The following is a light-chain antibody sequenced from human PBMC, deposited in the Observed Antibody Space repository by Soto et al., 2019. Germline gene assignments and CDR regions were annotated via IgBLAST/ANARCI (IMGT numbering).Light chain of an antibody. Sequence: QSVLTQPASVSGSPGQSITISCTGTRSDVGSYNLVSWYQQHPTKAPKLMIYEGNKRPSGVSSRFSDSKSGNTASLTISGLQADDEADYYCCSYAGSSSLVFGGGTKLTVL. V-gene: IGLV2-23*01. CDR1: RSDVGSYNL. J-gene: IGLJ2*01. CDR2: EGN. CDR3: CSYAGSSSLV.